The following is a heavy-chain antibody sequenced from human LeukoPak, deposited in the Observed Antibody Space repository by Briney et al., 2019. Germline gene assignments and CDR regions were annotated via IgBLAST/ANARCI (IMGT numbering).Heavy chain of an antibody. CDR1: GGSFSGYY. CDR3: ARVWIPRWTNFHYYYYMDV. V-gene: IGHV4-34*01. J-gene: IGHJ6*03. D-gene: IGHD3-3*01. Sequence: PSETLSLTCAVCGGSFSGYYWSWIRQPPGKGLEWIGEINHSGSTNYNPSLKSRVTISVDTSKNQSSLKLSSVTAADTAVYYCARVWIPRWTNFHYYYYMDVWGKGTTVTVSS. CDR2: INHSGST.